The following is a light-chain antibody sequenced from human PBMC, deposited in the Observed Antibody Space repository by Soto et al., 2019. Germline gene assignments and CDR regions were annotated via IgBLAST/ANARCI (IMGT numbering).Light chain of an antibody. CDR1: QSVSNN. V-gene: IGKV3-15*01. CDR3: QQYHNWPWT. CDR2: GTS. J-gene: IGKJ1*01. Sequence: IVMTQSPATLSVSPGERATLSCRASQSVSNNLAWYQQKPGQAPRLLIYGTSTRATGIPARFSGSESGTEFTLTISRLQSEDFAVYYCQQYHNWPWTFGQGTTVEIK.